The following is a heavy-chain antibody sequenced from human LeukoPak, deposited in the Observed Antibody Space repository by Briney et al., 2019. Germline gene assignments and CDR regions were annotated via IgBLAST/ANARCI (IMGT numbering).Heavy chain of an antibody. D-gene: IGHD2-15*01. Sequence: PGGSLRLSCAASGFTVSSNYMSWVRQAPGKGLEWVSMIYSGGSTYYADSVRGRFTISRDNSKNTLYLQMNSLRAEDTAVYYCARDRKDGNFFDYWGQGTLVTVSS. CDR1: GFTVSSNY. V-gene: IGHV3-53*01. J-gene: IGHJ4*02. CDR3: ARDRKDGNFFDY. CDR2: IYSGGST.